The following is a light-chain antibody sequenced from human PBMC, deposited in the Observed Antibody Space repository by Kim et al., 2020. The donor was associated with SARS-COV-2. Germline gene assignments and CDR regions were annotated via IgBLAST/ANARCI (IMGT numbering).Light chain of an antibody. CDR3: QAWDSGTVV. V-gene: IGLV3-1*01. J-gene: IGLJ2*01. CDR1: KLGDKY. CDR2: QDN. Sequence: SYELTQPPSVSVSPGQTASITCSGDKLGDKYACWYQQKPGQSPVLVIFQDNMRPSGIPERFSGSNSGNTATLTISGTQAMDEADYYCQAWDSGTVVFGGGAQRAVL.